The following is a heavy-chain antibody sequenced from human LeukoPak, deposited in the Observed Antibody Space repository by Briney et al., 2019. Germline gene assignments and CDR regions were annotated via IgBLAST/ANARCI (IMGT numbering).Heavy chain of an antibody. CDR3: ARVRDNACDY. J-gene: IGHJ4*02. D-gene: IGHD1-1*01. V-gene: IGHV1-2*02. CDR2: LRGGTGGT. CDR1: GYMVSDYY. Sequence: VSVTVSCKTSGYMVSDYYMHWVRQAPGQGLEWMGWLRGGTGGTDSPQKFKGRVTMTRDTATNTAYMQLSRLTYDDTAIYFCARVRDNACDYWGQGTLVTVSS.